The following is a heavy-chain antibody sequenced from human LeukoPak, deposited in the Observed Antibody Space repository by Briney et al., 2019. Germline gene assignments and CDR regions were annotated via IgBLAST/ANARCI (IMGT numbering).Heavy chain of an antibody. J-gene: IGHJ4*02. Sequence: PGGSLRLSCAASGFTFSSYAMSWVREAPGKGLEWIGSIYYSGATNSNPSLRSRLTISVDTSKNQFSLKLGSVTAADAAVYYCATLNTDGWYFDNWGQGTLVTVSS. D-gene: IGHD5-24*01. CDR3: ATLNTDGWYFDN. CDR1: GFTFSSYA. CDR2: IYYSGAT. V-gene: IGHV4-39*01.